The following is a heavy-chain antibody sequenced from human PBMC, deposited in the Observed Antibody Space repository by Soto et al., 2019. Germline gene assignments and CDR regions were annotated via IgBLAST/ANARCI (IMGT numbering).Heavy chain of an antibody. CDR1: GFTFSSYD. D-gene: IGHD1-7*01. V-gene: IGHV3-64*01. Sequence: EVQLAESGGGMVQPGGSLRLSCVASGFTFSSYDMHWVRQAPGKGLEYVSSISSNGGTTYYGHSVKGRFTISRDNSKNPLYLQMGSLRAEDMAVYYCVRRVSGNYDYWGQGTLVTVSS. CDR3: VRRVSGNYDY. J-gene: IGHJ4*02. CDR2: ISSNGGTT.